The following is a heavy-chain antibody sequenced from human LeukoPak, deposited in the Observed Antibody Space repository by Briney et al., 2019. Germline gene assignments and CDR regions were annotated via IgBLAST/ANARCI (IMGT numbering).Heavy chain of an antibody. V-gene: IGHV4-34*01. J-gene: IGHJ4*02. CDR3: ASSATIVGATGFGY. CDR2: INHSGST. D-gene: IGHD1-26*01. Sequence: PSETLSLTCAVYGGSFSGYYWSWIRQPPGKGLEWIGEINHSGSTNYNPSLKSRVTISVDTSKNQFSLKLSSVTAADTAVYYCASSATIVGATGFGYWGQGTLVTVSS. CDR1: GGSFSGYY.